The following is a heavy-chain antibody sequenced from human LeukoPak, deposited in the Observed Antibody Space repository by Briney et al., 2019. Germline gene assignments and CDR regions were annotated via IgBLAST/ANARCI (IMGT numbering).Heavy chain of an antibody. V-gene: IGHV3-66*01. J-gene: IGHJ5*02. CDR1: GFTVSSDY. D-gene: IGHD3-10*01. Sequence: GGSLRLSCAASGFTVSSDYMSWVRQAPGKGLEWVSIIYSGGSTYYGDSVKGRFTISRDNSKNTLYLQMNGLRAEDTAVYYCARDLYVGSGRNYIAHWGQGALVTVSS. CDR3: ARDLYVGSGRNYIAH. CDR2: IYSGGST.